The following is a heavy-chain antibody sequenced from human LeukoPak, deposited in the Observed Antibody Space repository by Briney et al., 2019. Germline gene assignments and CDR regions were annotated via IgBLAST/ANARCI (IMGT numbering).Heavy chain of an antibody. V-gene: IGHV3-21*01. CDR3: ARHVVAVGFDY. D-gene: IGHD3-22*01. CDR2: ITSSSSYI. J-gene: IGHJ4*02. Sequence: GGSLRLSCAASGFNFSTYTMNWVRQAPGKGLEWVSSITSSSSYIYYADSVKGRFTISRDNAKNSLYLQMNSLRVEDTAVYYCARHVVAVGFDYWGQGTLVTVSS. CDR1: GFNFSTYT.